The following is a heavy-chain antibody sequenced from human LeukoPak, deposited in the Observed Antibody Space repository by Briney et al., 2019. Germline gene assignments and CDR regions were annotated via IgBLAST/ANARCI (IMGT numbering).Heavy chain of an antibody. V-gene: IGHV4-34*01. J-gene: IGHJ4*02. Sequence: PSETLSLTCAVYGGSFSGYYWSWIRQPPGKGLEWIGEINHSGSTNYNPSLKSRVTISVDTSKNQFSLKLSSVTAADTAVYYCASRIRGYYGSGSPPRYWGQGTLVTVSS. CDR1: GGSFSGYY. CDR2: INHSGST. CDR3: ASRIRGYYGSGSPPRY. D-gene: IGHD3-10*01.